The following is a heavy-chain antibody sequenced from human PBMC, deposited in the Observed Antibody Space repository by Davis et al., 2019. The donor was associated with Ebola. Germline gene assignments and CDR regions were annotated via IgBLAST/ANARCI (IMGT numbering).Heavy chain of an antibody. Sequence: ASVKVSCKASGYTFTGYYMHWVRQAPGQGLEWMGWINPNSGGTNYAQKFQGWVTMTRDTSTSTVYMELSGLRSGDTAVYYCARDGPDYYGLDVWGQGTTVTVSS. CDR2: INPNSGGT. CDR3: ARDGPDYYGLDV. V-gene: IGHV1-2*04. J-gene: IGHJ6*02. CDR1: GYTFTGYY.